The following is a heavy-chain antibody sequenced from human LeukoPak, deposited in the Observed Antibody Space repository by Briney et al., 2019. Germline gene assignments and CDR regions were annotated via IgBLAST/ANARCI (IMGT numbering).Heavy chain of an antibody. J-gene: IGHJ3*02. V-gene: IGHV4-59*08. Sequence: PSETLSLTCTVSGGSISTYHWSWIRQPPGKGLEWIGYVYYSGTTSYNPSLKSRVAISIDTSKKQFSLKLSSVTAADTAVYYCARPQSRVVFDAFDIWGQGTMVTVSS. CDR1: GGSISTYH. CDR2: VYYSGTT. CDR3: ARPQSRVVFDAFDI. D-gene: IGHD3-3*01.